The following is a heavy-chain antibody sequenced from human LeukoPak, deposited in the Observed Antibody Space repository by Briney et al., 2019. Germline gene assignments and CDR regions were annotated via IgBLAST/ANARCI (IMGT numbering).Heavy chain of an antibody. CDR1: GFTFSSYD. D-gene: IGHD3-22*01. V-gene: IGHV3-30*02. CDR2: IRYDGSNK. J-gene: IGHJ4*02. Sequence: GGSLRLSCAASGFTFSSYDMHWVRQAPGKGLEWVAFIRYDGSNKYYADSVKGRFTISRDNSKNTLYLQMNSLRAEDTAVYYCAKEMYYDSSAQTFDYWGQGTLVTVSS. CDR3: AKEMYYDSSAQTFDY.